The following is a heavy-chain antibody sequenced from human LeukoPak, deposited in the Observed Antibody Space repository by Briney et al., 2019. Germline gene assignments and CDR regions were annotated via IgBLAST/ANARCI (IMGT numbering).Heavy chain of an antibody. J-gene: IGHJ4*02. CDR3: GSGNYLVY. CDR2: ISYGGSND. D-gene: IGHD1-26*01. V-gene: IGHV3-30*03. Sequence: GGSLRLSCAASGFTFSSFGMHWVRQAPGKGLEWVAFISYGGSNDYYADSVRGRFTISRDNSKNTLYLQMNSLRAEDTAVYYCGSGNYLVYWGQGTLVTVSS. CDR1: GFTFSSFG.